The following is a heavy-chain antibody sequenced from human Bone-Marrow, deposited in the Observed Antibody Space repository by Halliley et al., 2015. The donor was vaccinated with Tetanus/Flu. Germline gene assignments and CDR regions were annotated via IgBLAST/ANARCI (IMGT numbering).Heavy chain of an antibody. Sequence: TLSLTCTVSGGPVSTFYWNWIRQSPEKGLQWLGYIYYGGTTKYNPSLSSRITMLMDTSKNQFSLMLTSVSPADTGVYYCARGRDDYNPFEYWGQGTLVTVSS. CDR3: ARGRDDYNPFEY. V-gene: IGHV4-59*02. D-gene: IGHD4-4*01. CDR1: GGPVSTFY. CDR2: IYYGGTT. J-gene: IGHJ4*02.